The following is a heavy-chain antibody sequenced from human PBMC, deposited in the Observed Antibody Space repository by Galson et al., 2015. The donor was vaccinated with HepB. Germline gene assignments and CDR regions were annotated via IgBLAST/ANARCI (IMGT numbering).Heavy chain of an antibody. CDR2: IIPIFGTA. V-gene: IGHV1-69*06. Sequence: SVKVSCKASGGTFSSYAISWVRQAPGQGLEWMGGIIPIFGTANYAQKFQGRVTITADKSTSTAYMELSSLRSEDTAVYYCARDRDPYGGNSDSFDLWGRGTLVTVSS. CDR1: GGTFSSYA. D-gene: IGHD4-23*01. CDR3: ARDRDPYGGNSDSFDL. J-gene: IGHJ2*01.